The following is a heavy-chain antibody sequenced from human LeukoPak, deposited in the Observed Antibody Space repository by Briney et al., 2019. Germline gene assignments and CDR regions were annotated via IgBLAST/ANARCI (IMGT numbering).Heavy chain of an antibody. CDR2: INHSGST. CDR3: AREVGYSYGHYYYYMDV. J-gene: IGHJ6*03. V-gene: IGHV4-34*01. CDR1: GFTFSSYS. Sequence: GSLRLSCAASGFTFSSYSMNWVRQAPGKGLEWIGEINHSGSTNYNPSLKSRVTISVDTSKNQFSLKLSSVTAADTAVYYCAREVGYSYGHYYYYMDVWGKGTTVTVSS. D-gene: IGHD5-18*01.